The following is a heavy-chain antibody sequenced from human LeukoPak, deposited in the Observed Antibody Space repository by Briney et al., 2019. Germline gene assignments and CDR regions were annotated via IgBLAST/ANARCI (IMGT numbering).Heavy chain of an antibody. CDR3: ARGTPSVHYYYGMDV. Sequence: ASVKVSCKASGYTFTSYGISWVRQAPGQGLEWMGWISAYNGNTNYAQKLQGRVNMTTDTSTSTAYMELRSLRSDDTAVYYCARGTPSVHYYYGMDVWGQGTTVTVSS. V-gene: IGHV1-18*01. CDR1: GYTFTSYG. CDR2: ISAYNGNT. J-gene: IGHJ6*02. D-gene: IGHD1-26*01.